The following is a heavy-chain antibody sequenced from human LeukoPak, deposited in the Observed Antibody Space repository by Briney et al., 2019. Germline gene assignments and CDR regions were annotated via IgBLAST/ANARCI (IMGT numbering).Heavy chain of an antibody. CDR2: INYRATT. J-gene: IGHJ4*02. Sequence: SETLSLTCTVSGSSISSSGYYWGWIRQPPGKGLEWIGSINYRATTYYYPSLKSRVTISVDTSKNQFSLKLSSVTAADTAVYYCVRDVPTGRFDYWGQGTLVPVSS. V-gene: IGHV4-39*07. CDR1: GSSISSSGYY. CDR3: VRDVPTGRFDY.